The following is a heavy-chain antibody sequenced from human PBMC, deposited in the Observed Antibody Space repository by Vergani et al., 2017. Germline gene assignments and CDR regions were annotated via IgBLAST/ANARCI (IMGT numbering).Heavy chain of an antibody. D-gene: IGHD1-26*01. V-gene: IGHV4-4*03. CDR1: GDSISSNNC. CDR2: IYYSGST. J-gene: IGHJ4*02. CDR3: ARVASSYQVDY. Sequence: QVQLQESGPGLVKPPGTLSLTCAVSGDSISSNNCWTWVRQPPGKGLEWIGDIYYSGSTNYNPSLKSRVTISVDTSKNQFSLKLSSVTAADTAVYYCARVASSYQVDYWGQGTLVTVSS.